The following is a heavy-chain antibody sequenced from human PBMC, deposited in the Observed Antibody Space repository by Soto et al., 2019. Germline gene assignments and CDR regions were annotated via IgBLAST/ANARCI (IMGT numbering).Heavy chain of an antibody. CDR3: ARAGGLGAVAVDY. CDR1: GGSISSGGYS. V-gene: IGHV4-30-2*01. D-gene: IGHD6-19*01. CDR2: IYHSGST. J-gene: IGHJ4*02. Sequence: QLQLQESGSGLVKPSQTLSLTCAVSGGSISSGGYSWSWIRQPPGKGLEWIGYIYHSGSTYYNPSLKSRVTISVDRSKNQCSLKLSSVTAAETAVYYCARAGGLGAVAVDYWGQGTLVTVSS.